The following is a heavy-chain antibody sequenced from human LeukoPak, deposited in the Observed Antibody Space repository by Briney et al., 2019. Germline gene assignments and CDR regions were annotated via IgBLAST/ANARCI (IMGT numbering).Heavy chain of an antibody. Sequence: ASVKVSCKASGYTFTSYGISWVRQAPGQGLEWMGWINPNSGGTNYAQKFQGRVTMTRDMSISTAYMELSRLRSDDTAVYYCARDRSSSWYSKYYFDYWGQGTLVTVSS. CDR3: ARDRSSSWYSKYYFDY. CDR1: GYTFTSYG. V-gene: IGHV1-2*02. J-gene: IGHJ4*02. D-gene: IGHD6-13*01. CDR2: INPNSGGT.